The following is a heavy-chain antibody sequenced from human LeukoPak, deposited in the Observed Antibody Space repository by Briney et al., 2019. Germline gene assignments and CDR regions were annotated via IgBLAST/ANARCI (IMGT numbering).Heavy chain of an antibody. Sequence: PGGSLRLSCAASGFTFSSYGMHWVRQAPGKGLEWVANIKQDGSEKYYVDSVKGRFTISRDNAKNSLYLQMNSLRAEDTAVYYCARTLYHYDSSGYGGIGYWGQGTLVTVSS. CDR3: ARTLYHYDSSGYGGIGY. V-gene: IGHV3-7*01. D-gene: IGHD3-22*01. J-gene: IGHJ4*02. CDR2: IKQDGSEK. CDR1: GFTFSSYG.